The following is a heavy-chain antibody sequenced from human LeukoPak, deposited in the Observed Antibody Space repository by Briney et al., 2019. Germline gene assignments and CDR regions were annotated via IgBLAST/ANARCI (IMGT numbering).Heavy chain of an antibody. CDR3: ARDPRGYDILTGYCPLYFDY. CDR1: VSTFSSYW. Sequence: GGSLSLFCAPSVSTFSSYWMIWVRQARGKGLEWLAHIKQDGREKYHVDSEKGRFTISRDNANNSLYLQMNSLRADDTAVYYCARDPRGYDILTGYCPLYFDYWGQGTLVTVSS. D-gene: IGHD3-9*01. V-gene: IGHV3-7*03. J-gene: IGHJ4*02. CDR2: IKQDGREK.